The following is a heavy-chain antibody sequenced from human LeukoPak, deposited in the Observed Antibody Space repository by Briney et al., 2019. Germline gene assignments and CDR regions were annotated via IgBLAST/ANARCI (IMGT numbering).Heavy chain of an antibody. J-gene: IGHJ4*02. V-gene: IGHV3-23*01. CDR3: AKAAAAPGFDF. CDR1: GFTSSSYA. CDR2: VSGSGDRM. Sequence: RGSLRLSCAASGFTSSSYALNWVRQAPGKGLEWVATVSGSGDRMYHADSVKGRFTISRDNSKNTLYLQMNSLRAEDTALYYCAKAAAAPGFDFWGQGTLVTVSS. D-gene: IGHD6-13*01.